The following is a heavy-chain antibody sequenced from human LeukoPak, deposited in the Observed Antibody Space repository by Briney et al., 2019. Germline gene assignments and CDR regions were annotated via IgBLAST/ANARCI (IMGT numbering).Heavy chain of an antibody. CDR1: GYSFTGYY. CDR3: AREEEFDY. V-gene: IGHV1-2*02. CDR2: INPDSGGT. J-gene: IGHJ4*02. Sequence: ASVKVSCKASGYSFTGYYMHWVRQAPGQGLEWMGWINPDSGGTNYAQKFQGRVTMTRDTSITTAYMELSRLTSDDTAVYYCAREEEFDYWGQGTLVTVSS.